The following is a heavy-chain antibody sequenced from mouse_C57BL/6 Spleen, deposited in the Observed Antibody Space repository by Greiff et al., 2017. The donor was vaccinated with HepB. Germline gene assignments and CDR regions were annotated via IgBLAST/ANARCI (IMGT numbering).Heavy chain of an antibody. Sequence: QVQLQQSGPELVKPGASVKISCKASGYAFSSSWMNWVKQRPGKGLEWIGRIYPGDGDTNYNGKFKGKATLTADKSSSTAYMQLSSLTSEDSAVYCCARGKLSYFDYGGQGTTLTVSS. J-gene: IGHJ2*01. CDR1: GYAFSSSW. CDR2: IYPGDGDT. CDR3: ARGKLSYFDY. D-gene: IGHD4-1*01. V-gene: IGHV1-82*01.